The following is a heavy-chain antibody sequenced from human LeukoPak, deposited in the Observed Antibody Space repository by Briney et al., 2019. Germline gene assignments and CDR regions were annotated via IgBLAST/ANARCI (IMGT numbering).Heavy chain of an antibody. D-gene: IGHD1-14*01. CDR1: GFIVSEHA. Sequence: GGSLRLSCEVSGFIVSEHALSWVRQAPGEGLEWVSGIIDVGDKYYADSVKGRFTISRDNFKRTVHLEMSNLRADDTAMYYCVRRAAVRGMDFWGLGTTVIVSS. V-gene: IGHV3-23*01. J-gene: IGHJ6*02. CDR2: IIDVGDK. CDR3: VRRAAVRGMDF.